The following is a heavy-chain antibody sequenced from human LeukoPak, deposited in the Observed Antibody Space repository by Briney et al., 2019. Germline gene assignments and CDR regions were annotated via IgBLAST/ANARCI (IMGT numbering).Heavy chain of an antibody. V-gene: IGHV3-23*01. D-gene: IGHD2-15*01. CDR3: AKADGGSCYSVCDY. Sequence: GGSLRLSCAASGFTFGSYAMSWVRQAPGKGLEWVSVICGSGGSTFSAASVKGRFTISRDNSKNTLYLQMNSLRAEDTALYFCAKADGGSCYSVCDYWGQGTLVTVSS. CDR2: ICGSGGST. J-gene: IGHJ4*02. CDR1: GFTFGSYA.